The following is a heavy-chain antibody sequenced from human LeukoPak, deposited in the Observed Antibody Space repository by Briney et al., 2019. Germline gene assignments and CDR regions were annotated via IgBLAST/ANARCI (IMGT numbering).Heavy chain of an antibody. CDR2: IYYSGST. CDR1: GGSISSGDYY. CDR3: ARGVYSSSWRIFDAFDI. J-gene: IGHJ3*02. D-gene: IGHD6-13*01. V-gene: IGHV4-30-4*08. Sequence: PSQTPSLTCTVSGGSISSGDYYWSWIRQPPGKGLEWIGYIYYSGSTYYNPSLKSRVTISVDTSKNQFSLKLSSVTAADTAVYYCARGVYSSSWRIFDAFDIWGQGTMVTVSS.